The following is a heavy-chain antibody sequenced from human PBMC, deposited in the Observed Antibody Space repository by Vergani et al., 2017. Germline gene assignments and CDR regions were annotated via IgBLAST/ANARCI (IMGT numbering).Heavy chain of an antibody. Sequence: QVQLVQSGAEVKKPGASVKVSCKASGYTFTSYAMHWVRQAPGQRLEWMGWINAGNGNTKYSQKFQGRVTITSDTSASTAYMELSSLRSEDTAVYYCARELTATSHYYYYGMDVWGQGTTVTVSS. CDR2: INAGNGNT. J-gene: IGHJ6*02. V-gene: IGHV1-3*01. CDR1: GYTFTSYA. CDR3: ARELTATSHYYYYGMDV. D-gene: IGHD4/OR15-4a*01.